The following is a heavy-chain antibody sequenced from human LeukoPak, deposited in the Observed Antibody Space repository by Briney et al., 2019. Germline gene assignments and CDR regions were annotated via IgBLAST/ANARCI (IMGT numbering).Heavy chain of an antibody. V-gene: IGHV3-30*18. D-gene: IGHD7-27*01. Sequence: TGGSLRLSCAASGFTFSSYGMHWVRQAPGKGLEWVAVISYDGSNKYYADSVKGRFTISRDNSKNTLYLQMNSLRAEDTAVYYCAKGRDWGSGYYFDYWGRGTLVTVSS. CDR1: GFTFSSYG. CDR3: AKGRDWGSGYYFDY. CDR2: ISYDGSNK. J-gene: IGHJ4*02.